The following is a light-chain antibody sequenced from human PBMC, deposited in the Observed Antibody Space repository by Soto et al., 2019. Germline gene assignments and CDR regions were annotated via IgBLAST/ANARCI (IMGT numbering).Light chain of an antibody. CDR2: DVS. Sequence: QSALTQPASVSGSPGQSITISCTETSSDVGGSNYVSWYQQHPNKAPKVMIYDVSNRPSGVSNRFSGSKSGNTASLTISGLQAEDEADYYCRSFTSSSTYVFGTGTKVTVL. CDR3: RSFTSSSTYV. CDR1: SSDVGGSNY. J-gene: IGLJ1*01. V-gene: IGLV2-14*03.